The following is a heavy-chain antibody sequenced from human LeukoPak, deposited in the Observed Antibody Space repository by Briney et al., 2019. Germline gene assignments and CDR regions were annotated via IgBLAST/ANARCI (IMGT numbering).Heavy chain of an antibody. Sequence: AGSLRLSCAASGFTVSSNYMSWVRQAPGKGLEWVSVIYSGGSTYYADSVKGRFTISRDNSKDTLYLQMNSLRAEDTAVYYCAKDNPYYYDSSGYYYEDYWGQGTLVTVSS. CDR1: GFTVSSNY. J-gene: IGHJ4*02. CDR2: IYSGGST. V-gene: IGHV3-66*01. D-gene: IGHD3-22*01. CDR3: AKDNPYYYDSSGYYYEDY.